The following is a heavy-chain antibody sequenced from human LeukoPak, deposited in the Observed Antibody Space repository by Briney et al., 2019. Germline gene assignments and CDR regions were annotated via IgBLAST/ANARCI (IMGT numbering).Heavy chain of an antibody. J-gene: IGHJ4*02. CDR1: GFTFSSYS. CDR2: IGGSGVGT. D-gene: IGHD6-19*01. Sequence: PGGSLRLSCAASGFTFSSYSMNWVRQAPGKGLEWVSTIGGSGVGTYYADSVKGRFAISRDNSKNTVFLQMNSLRTEDTALYYCAKEMETGSSGGDYWGQGTLVTVSS. V-gene: IGHV3-23*01. CDR3: AKEMETGSSGGDY.